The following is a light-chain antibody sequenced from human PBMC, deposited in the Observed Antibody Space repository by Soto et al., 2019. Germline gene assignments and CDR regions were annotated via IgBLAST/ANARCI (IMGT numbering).Light chain of an antibody. CDR1: SSDVGGYNS. Sequence: QSALTQPASVSGSPGQSITISCTGTSSDVGGYNSVSWCRQDPGKAPKLIIYDVTYRPSGVSNRFSGSKSGNTASLTISGLQSEDEADYHCSSFTSSITYVFGTGTKVTV. CDR3: SSFTSSITYV. J-gene: IGLJ1*01. V-gene: IGLV2-14*01. CDR2: DVT.